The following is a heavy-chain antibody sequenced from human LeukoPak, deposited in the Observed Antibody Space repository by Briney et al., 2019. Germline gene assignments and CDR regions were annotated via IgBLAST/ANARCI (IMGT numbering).Heavy chain of an antibody. CDR3: ARFEAAAGNFDY. CDR1: GFTFNSYW. Sequence: GGSLRLSCVVSGFTFNSYWMGWVRQAPGKGLEWVANIKQDGSEKYYVDSVKGRFTISRDNAKNSLYLQMNSLRDDDTAVYYCARFEAAAGNFDYWGQGTLVTVSS. J-gene: IGHJ4*02. D-gene: IGHD6-13*01. CDR2: IKQDGSEK. V-gene: IGHV3-7*01.